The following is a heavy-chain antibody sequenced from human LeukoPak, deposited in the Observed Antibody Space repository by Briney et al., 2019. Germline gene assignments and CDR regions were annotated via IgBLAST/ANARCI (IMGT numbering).Heavy chain of an antibody. CDR3: AREGDYYDRGAFDI. Sequence: SETLSLTCTVSGGSISSGSYYWSWIRQPAGKGLEWIGRIYTTGTTNYNPSLKGRVTVSVDTSKNQFFLKLSSVTAADTAVYYCAREGDYYDRGAFDIWGQGTMVTVSS. V-gene: IGHV4-61*02. CDR1: GGSISSGSYY. CDR2: IYTTGTT. D-gene: IGHD3-22*01. J-gene: IGHJ3*02.